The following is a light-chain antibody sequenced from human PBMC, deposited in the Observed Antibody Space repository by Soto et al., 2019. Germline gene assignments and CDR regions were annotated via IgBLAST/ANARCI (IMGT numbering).Light chain of an antibody. CDR2: GAS. CDR3: QQYGSSPRVT. CDR1: QSVSNNY. Sequence: ELVMTQSPATLSVSPGARATLSCRASQSVSNNYLAWYQQPPDQARRLIIYGASNRATGIPDRFSGIGSGTDFTLTIRRLEPEDFAAYYGQQYGSSPRVTFGQGTRLEIK. V-gene: IGKV3-20*01. J-gene: IGKJ5*01.